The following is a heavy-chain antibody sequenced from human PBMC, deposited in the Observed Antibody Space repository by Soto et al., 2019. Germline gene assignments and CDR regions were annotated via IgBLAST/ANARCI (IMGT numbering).Heavy chain of an antibody. CDR2: LYSGGST. V-gene: IGHV3-53*01. D-gene: IGHD7-27*01. CDR1: GFTVSSSY. J-gene: IGHJ3*02. CDR3: ARVWGIGNAFDI. Sequence: EVQLVESGGGLIQPGGSLRLSCAVSGFTVSSSYMSWVRQAPGKGLEWVSILYSGGSTYYADSVKGRFTIARDNSSNPLFLQMNSLRAEDTAVYYCARVWGIGNAFDIWGQGTMVTVSS.